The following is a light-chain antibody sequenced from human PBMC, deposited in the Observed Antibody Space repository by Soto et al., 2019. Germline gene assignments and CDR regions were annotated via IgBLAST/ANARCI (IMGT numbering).Light chain of an antibody. J-gene: IGKJ1*01. CDR3: QQYGSSQT. CDR1: QSISTN. CDR2: GAS. Sequence: EIVMTQSPASLSVSPGERATLSCRASQSISTNLAWFQHKPGQAPRLLIYGASTRATGIPARFSGSGSGTEFTLTINSLQSDDFAVYFCQQYGSSQTFGQGTKVEIK. V-gene: IGKV3-15*01.